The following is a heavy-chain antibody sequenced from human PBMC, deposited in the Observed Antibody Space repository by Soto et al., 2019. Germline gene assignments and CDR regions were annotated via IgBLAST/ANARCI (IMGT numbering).Heavy chain of an antibody. J-gene: IGHJ6*02. D-gene: IGHD3-9*01. CDR1: GFTFNNAW. CDR2: IKSKTDGATI. Sequence: EVQLVESGGGLVKPGGSLRLSCAASGFTFNNAWTNWVRQAPGKGLEWVGRIKSKTDGATIDYAAPVKGRFTISRDYSKNIMYCQMNSLSTEDTAVYYCNTPYYDIRRMDVLGQWTTVNVSS. CDR3: NTPYYDIRRMDV. V-gene: IGHV3-15*07.